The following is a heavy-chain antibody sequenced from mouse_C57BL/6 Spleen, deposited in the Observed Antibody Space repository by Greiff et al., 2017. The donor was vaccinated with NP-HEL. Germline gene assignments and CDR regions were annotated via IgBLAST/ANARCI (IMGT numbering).Heavy chain of an antibody. D-gene: IGHD2-3*01. Sequence: QVQLQQSGAELVRPGASVTLSCKASGYTFTDYEMHWVKQTPVHGLEWIGAIDPETGGTAYKQKFKGKAILTADKSSSTAYMELRSLTSEDSAVYYCTRCRDGYPLFDYWGQGTTLTVSS. CDR3: TRCRDGYPLFDY. CDR1: GYTFTDYE. CDR2: IDPETGGT. J-gene: IGHJ2*01. V-gene: IGHV1-15*01.